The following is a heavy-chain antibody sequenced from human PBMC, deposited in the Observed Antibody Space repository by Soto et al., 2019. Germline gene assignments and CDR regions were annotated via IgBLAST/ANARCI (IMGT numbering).Heavy chain of an antibody. V-gene: IGHV4-38-2*02. J-gene: IGHJ5*02. CDR3: ARDTHSLDL. CDR1: SYSISSGFF. CDR2: IYHTGDT. Sequence: SETLSLTCVVSSYSISSGFFWAWIRQPPGKGLEWVGSIYHTGDTHYNPSLRSQVSMSVDTSKNHFSLRLTYLTAADTAVYFCARDTHSLDLWGQGILVTVS. D-gene: IGHD4-4*01.